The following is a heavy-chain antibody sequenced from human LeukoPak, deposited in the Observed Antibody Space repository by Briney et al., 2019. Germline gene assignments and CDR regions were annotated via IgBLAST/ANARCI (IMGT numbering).Heavy chain of an antibody. D-gene: IGHD3-9*01. J-gene: IGHJ4*02. CDR1: GFTFSNYA. Sequence: GGSLRLSCAASGFTFSNYAMSWVRQAPGKGLEWVSAITGSGSGVYYADSMKSRFTISRDNSKNTLYLQINSLRAEVTAVYYCAKWGDYDVLTGYYVSDYWGQGTLVTVSS. CDR2: ITGSGSGV. CDR3: AKWGDYDVLTGYYVSDY. V-gene: IGHV3-23*01.